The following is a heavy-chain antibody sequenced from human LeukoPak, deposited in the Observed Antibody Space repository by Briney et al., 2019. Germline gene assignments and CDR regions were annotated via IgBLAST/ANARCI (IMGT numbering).Heavy chain of an antibody. CDR2: IYTTGTT. CDR1: DTSISAYY. D-gene: IGHD5-24*01. Sequence: SETLSLTCSVSDTSISAYYWSWIRQPAGKGLEWIGHIYTTGTTNYNPSLKSRVTMSIDTSKNQFSLKLSSVTAADTAVYYCAREVAAGYNQRYFDYWGQGTLVTVSS. J-gene: IGHJ4*02. V-gene: IGHV4-4*07. CDR3: AREVAAGYNQRYFDY.